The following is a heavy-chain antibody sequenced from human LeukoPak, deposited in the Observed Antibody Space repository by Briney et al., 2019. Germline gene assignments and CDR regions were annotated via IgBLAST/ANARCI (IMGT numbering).Heavy chain of an antibody. CDR3: TRGDSGWYSTQYFQN. J-gene: IGHJ1*01. CDR2: IYTSGST. D-gene: IGHD6-19*01. V-gene: IGHV4-4*07. Sequence: SETVSLTCTVSSGSISSYYWGWMRQPAGKGRVWIGRIYTSGSTNYNPSLKSRVTMSVDTSKNQFSLKLSSVTAGVSALYYCTRGDSGWYSTQYFQNWGEGTLVSVSP. CDR1: SGSISSYY.